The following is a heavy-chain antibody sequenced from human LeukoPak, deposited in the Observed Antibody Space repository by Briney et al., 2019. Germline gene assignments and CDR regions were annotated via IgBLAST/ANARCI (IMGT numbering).Heavy chain of an antibody. V-gene: IGHV4-38-2*01. J-gene: IGHJ4*02. CDR1: GYSITSGYY. CDR2: IYHSGST. D-gene: IGHD4-11*01. Sequence: SETLSLTCAVSGYSITSGYYWGWIRQPPGKGLECIGSIYHSGSTYYNPSLKSRLTISVDTSKNQFSLRLSSVTAADTAVYYCVRYNNYGYYFDYWGQGTLVTVSS. CDR3: VRYNNYGYYFDY.